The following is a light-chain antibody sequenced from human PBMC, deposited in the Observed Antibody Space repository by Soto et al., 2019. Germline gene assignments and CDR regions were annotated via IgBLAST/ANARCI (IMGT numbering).Light chain of an antibody. CDR1: SSDVGGYNY. Sequence: QSALTQPASVSGSPGQSITISCTGTSSDVGGYNYVSWYQQHPGKAPTLMIYDVSHRPSGVSNRFSGSKSGNTASLTISGLQAEDEADYYCSSYTSSSTLYVFGTGTKVTVL. J-gene: IGLJ1*01. CDR2: DVS. V-gene: IGLV2-14*01. CDR3: SSYTSSSTLYV.